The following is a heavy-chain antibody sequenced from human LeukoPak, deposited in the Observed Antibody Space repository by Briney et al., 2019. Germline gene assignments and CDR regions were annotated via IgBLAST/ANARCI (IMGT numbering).Heavy chain of an antibody. V-gene: IGHV1-2*02. CDR2: INPNSGGT. Sequence: ALVKISSKASGSTFTGYYMLCVRQAPGPGLEWMGWINPNSGGTNYAQKFQGRVTMTRDTSISTAYMELSRLRSDDTAVYYCAGYRLSYYGMDVWGQGTTVTVSS. J-gene: IGHJ6*02. CDR1: GSTFTGYY. D-gene: IGHD3-16*02. CDR3: AGYRLSYYGMDV.